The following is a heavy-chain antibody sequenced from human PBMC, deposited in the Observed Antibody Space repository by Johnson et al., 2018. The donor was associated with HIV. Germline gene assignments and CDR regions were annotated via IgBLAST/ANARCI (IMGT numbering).Heavy chain of an antibody. CDR2: INWNGGST. D-gene: IGHD1-7*01. Sequence: MLLVESGGGVVRPGGSLRLSCAASGFTFDDYGMSWVRQAPGKGLEWVSGINWNGGSTGYADFVKGRFTISRDNSKNTLYLQMNSLRAEDTAVYYCARDQAGTTDDAFDIWGQGTMVTVSS. V-gene: IGHV3-20*04. CDR1: GFTFDDYG. CDR3: ARDQAGTTDDAFDI. J-gene: IGHJ3*02.